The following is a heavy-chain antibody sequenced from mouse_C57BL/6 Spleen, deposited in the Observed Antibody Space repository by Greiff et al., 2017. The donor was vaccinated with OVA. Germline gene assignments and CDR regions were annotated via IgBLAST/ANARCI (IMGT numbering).Heavy chain of an antibody. CDR1: GYTFTSYW. D-gene: IGHD1-1*01. Sequence: VQLVESGAELAKPGASVKLSCKASGYTFTSYWMHWVKQRPGQGLEWIGYINPSSGYTKYNQKFKDKATLTADKSSSTAYMQLSSLTYEDSAVYYCATAPIITTVVADYWGQGTTLTVSS. V-gene: IGHV1-7*01. J-gene: IGHJ2*01. CDR3: ATAPIITTVVADY. CDR2: INPSSGYT.